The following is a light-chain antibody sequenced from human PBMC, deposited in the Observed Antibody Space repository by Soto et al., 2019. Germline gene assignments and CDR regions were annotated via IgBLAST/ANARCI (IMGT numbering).Light chain of an antibody. CDR2: DAS. CDR1: QSASSY. V-gene: IGKV3-11*01. J-gene: IGKJ4*01. CDR3: LQCSNWPLT. Sequence: EIVLTQSPATLSLSPGERATLSCRASQSASSYLAWYQQEPGQAPRLLIYDASNRATGIPARCSGSGSGTDFPLTIRSLEPEDFAVYYLLQCSNWPLTCGGGTKVEI.